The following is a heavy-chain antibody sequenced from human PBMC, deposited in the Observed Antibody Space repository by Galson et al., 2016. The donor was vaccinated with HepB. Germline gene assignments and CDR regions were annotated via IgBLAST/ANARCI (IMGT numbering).Heavy chain of an antibody. J-gene: IGHJ4*02. CDR2: TYYSSKWFN. Sequence: CAIPWDSVSSYSAAWNWIRQSPPRGLEWLGRTYYSSKWFNDYAESVKSRITINPDTSKNQFSLQLNSVTPEDTAVYYCARSEGGLLWGQGTPVTVSS. CDR1: WDSVSSYSAA. CDR3: ARSEGGLL. V-gene: IGHV6-1*01.